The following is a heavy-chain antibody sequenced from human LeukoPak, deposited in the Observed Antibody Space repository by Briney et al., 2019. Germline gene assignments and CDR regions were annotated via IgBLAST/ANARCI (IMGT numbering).Heavy chain of an antibody. D-gene: IGHD3-3*01. Sequence: GGSLRLSCAASGFTFSSYWMHWVRQAPGKGLVWVSRINTDGSSTSYADSVKGQFTISRDNAKNTLYLQMNSLRAEDTAVYYCARVGRFLVSLGWGQGTLVTVSS. CDR1: GFTFSSYW. J-gene: IGHJ4*02. V-gene: IGHV3-74*01. CDR2: INTDGSST. CDR3: ARVGRFLVSLG.